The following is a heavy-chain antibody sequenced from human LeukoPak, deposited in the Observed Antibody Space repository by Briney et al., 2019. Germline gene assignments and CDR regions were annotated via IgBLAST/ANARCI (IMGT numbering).Heavy chain of an antibody. Sequence: PSETLSLTCAVYGGSFSGYYWSWIRQPPGKGLEWIGEINHSGSTNYNPSLKSRVTISVDTSKNQFSLKLSSVIAADTAVYYCARLRRFYYMDVWGKGTTVTVSS. V-gene: IGHV4-34*01. CDR2: INHSGST. D-gene: IGHD4-17*01. CDR3: ARLRRFYYMDV. J-gene: IGHJ6*03. CDR1: GGSFSGYY.